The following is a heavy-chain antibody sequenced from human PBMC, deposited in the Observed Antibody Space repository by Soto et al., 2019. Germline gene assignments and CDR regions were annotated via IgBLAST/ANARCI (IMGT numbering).Heavy chain of an antibody. J-gene: IGHJ4*02. CDR2: IYYSGST. V-gene: IGHV4-30-4*01. CDR3: ARSSTSANYFDY. CDR1: GRSISSVNYY. Sequence: PSETLSLTCTVSGRSISSVNYYWSWIRQPPGKGLEWIGYIYYSGSTYYNPSLRSRVTISVDTSKNQFSLKLSSVTAADTAVYYCARSSTSANYFDYWGQGTLVTVSS. D-gene: IGHD2-2*01.